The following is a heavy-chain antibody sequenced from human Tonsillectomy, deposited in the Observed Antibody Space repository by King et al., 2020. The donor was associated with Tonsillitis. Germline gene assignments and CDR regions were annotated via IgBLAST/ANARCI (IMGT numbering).Heavy chain of an antibody. CDR2: INHSGST. D-gene: IGHD4-23*01. CDR3: ARVPATYGGWFDP. V-gene: IGHV4-34*01. J-gene: IGHJ5*02. CDR1: GGSFSGYY. Sequence: VQLPQWGAGLLKPSETLSLTCAVYGGSFSGYYWSWIRQPPGKGLEWIGEINHSGSTNYNPSLKSRVTISVDTSKNQFSLKLSSVTAADTAVYYCARVPATYGGWFDPWGQGTLVTVSS.